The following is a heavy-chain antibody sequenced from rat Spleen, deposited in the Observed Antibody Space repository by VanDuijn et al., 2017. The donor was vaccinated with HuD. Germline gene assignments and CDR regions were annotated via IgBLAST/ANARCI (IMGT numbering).Heavy chain of an antibody. V-gene: IGHV3-1*01. J-gene: IGHJ2*01. CDR3: AKFYYYDGPYYYDY. D-gene: IGHD1-12*02. CDR2: ISYSGSP. Sequence: EAQLQESGPGLVKPSESLSLTCSVTAFSITTNYWVWIRKFPGSKMEWIGHISYSGSPSYSPSLKGRISISRDTSKNQFFLLVNSVTTEDTATYFCAKFYYYDGPYYYDYWGQGIMVTVSS. CDR1: AFSITTNY.